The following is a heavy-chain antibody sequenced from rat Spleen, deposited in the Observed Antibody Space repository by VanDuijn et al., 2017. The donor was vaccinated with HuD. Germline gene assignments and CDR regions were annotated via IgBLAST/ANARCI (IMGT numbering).Heavy chain of an antibody. CDR3: AKRGWYFFDY. Sequence: EVQLVESGGGLVQPGRSMKLSCAASGFTLSNFVMAWVRQAPKKGLEWVASITSGGSNTYYPDSVKGRFTISRDNAKSTLYLQMDSLRSEDTATYYCAKRGWYFFDYWGQGVMVTVSS. V-gene: IGHV5-25*01. J-gene: IGHJ2*01. CDR1: GFTLSNFV. CDR2: ITSGGSNT.